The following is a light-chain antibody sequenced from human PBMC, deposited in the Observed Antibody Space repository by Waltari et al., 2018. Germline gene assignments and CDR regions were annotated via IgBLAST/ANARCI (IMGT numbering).Light chain of an antibody. J-gene: IGLJ1*01. CDR1: NIERRS. CDR2: DDI. V-gene: IGLV3-21*02. Sequence: SFVLTQRPSVSVAPGQTARITCGGNNIERRSINWYQQKPGQAPVLVVYDDIDRPSGIPERLSGSKSGNTATLSITRVEAGDEADYYCQIWDTLSHHFVFGAGTKVTVL. CDR3: QIWDTLSHHFV.